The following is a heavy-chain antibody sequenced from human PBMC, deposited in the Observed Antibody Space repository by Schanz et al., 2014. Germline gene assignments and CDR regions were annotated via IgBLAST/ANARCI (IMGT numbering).Heavy chain of an antibody. V-gene: IGHV1-69*04. CDR3: ARIIDGDYLY. D-gene: IGHD4-17*01. Sequence: DRLDQSGAEVKKPGSSVKVSCKSSGATFNSYAFGWVRQAPGQGFEWVGSIIPPLRQTRYAQKFEERVIITADTSTTTVYMDLASLTSDDTAVYVCARIIDGDYLYWGQGTLVTVSS. CDR1: GATFNSYA. CDR2: IIPPLRQT. J-gene: IGHJ4*02.